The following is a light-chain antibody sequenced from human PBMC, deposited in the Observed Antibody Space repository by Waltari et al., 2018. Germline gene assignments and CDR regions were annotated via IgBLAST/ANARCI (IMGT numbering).Light chain of an antibody. CDR1: SNDVGSYNR. CDR3: NSFTTSTTWV. CDR2: EVS. Sequence: QSALTQPPSVSGSPGQSVTISCTGTSNDVGSYNRVSWYQQPPGTAPKLMIYEVSNRPSGVPVRFSGSKSGNTASLTISGLQPEDEADYYCNSFTTSTTWVFGGGTRVTVL. V-gene: IGLV2-18*02. J-gene: IGLJ3*02.